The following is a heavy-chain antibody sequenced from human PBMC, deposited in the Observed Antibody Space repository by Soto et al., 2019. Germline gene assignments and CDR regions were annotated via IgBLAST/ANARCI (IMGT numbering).Heavy chain of an antibody. D-gene: IGHD2-21*02. CDR3: AREGDVYDYDGMDV. Sequence: QLVESGGGLVQPGGSLTLSCVASEFIVSTSYMSWVRQAPGKGMEWVSIIYSDGSTYYADSVKGRFTVSRHNSKNTLYLQMNSLRPEDTAMYYCAREGDVYDYDGMDVWGQGTTVTVSS. J-gene: IGHJ6*02. V-gene: IGHV3-53*04. CDR2: IYSDGST. CDR1: EFIVSTSY.